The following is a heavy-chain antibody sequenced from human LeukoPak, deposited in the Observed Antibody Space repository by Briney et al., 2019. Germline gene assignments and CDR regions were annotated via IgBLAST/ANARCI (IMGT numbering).Heavy chain of an antibody. CDR1: GGTLSSYA. V-gene: IGHV1-69*13. Sequence: SVKVSCKASGGTLSSYAISWVRQAPGQGLEWMGGIIPIFGTANYAQKFQGRVTITADESTSTAYMELSSLRSEDTAVYYCARDSGPGFNFDYWGQGTLVTVSS. D-gene: IGHD1-1*01. CDR3: ARDSGPGFNFDY. J-gene: IGHJ4*02. CDR2: IIPIFGTA.